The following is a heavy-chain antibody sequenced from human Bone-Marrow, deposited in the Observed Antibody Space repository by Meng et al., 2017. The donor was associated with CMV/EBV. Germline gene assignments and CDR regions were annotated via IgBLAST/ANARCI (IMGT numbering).Heavy chain of an antibody. CDR2: MNPNRGNT. CDR3: AITLSANSSSSGLAV. CDR1: GYTFTSYD. V-gene: IGHV1-8*03. J-gene: IGHJ6*02. Sequence: ASVKVSCKASGYTFTSYDINWVRQATGQGLEWMGWMNPNRGNTCYAQKFQGRVTTTSNTSISTAYMELSSLRSEDTAVYYYAITLSANSSSSGLAVCIQGTTVTVSS.